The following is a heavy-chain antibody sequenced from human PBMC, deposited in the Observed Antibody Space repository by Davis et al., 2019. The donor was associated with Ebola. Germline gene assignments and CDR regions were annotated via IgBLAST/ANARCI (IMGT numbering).Heavy chain of an antibody. CDR2: IKRKVDGGTT. CDR1: GFPFTTAW. Sequence: GESLKISCVASGFPFTTAWMSWVRQAPGRGPQWVGRIKRKVDGGTTHYAARVKGRFIISRDDSTNTVYLEMNRMKPEDTGLYFCTRGSGTYDWGQGTRVTVSS. D-gene: IGHD6-25*01. J-gene: IGHJ4*02. CDR3: TRGSGTYD. V-gene: IGHV3-15*06.